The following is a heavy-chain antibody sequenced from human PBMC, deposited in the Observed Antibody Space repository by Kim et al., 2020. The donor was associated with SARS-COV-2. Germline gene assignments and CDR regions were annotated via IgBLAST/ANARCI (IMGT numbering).Heavy chain of an antibody. CDR2: IYYSGST. V-gene: IGHV4-59*01. D-gene: IGHD6-13*01. J-gene: IGHJ6*03. CDR3: ARGGVASSSWGYYMDV. CDR1: GSISSYY. Sequence: GSISSYYWSWILQPPGKGLEWIGYIYYSGSTNYNPSLKSRVTISVDTSKNQFSLKLSSVTAADTAVYYCARGGVASSSWGYYMDVWGKGTKVTV.